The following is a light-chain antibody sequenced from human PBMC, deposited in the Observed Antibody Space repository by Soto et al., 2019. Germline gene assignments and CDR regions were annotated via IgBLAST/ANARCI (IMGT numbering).Light chain of an antibody. CDR1: QSVSSSY. CDR2: DAS. J-gene: IGKJ1*01. CDR3: QQYNKWPGK. Sequence: VLTQSPGTLSLSPGESATLSSRASQSVSSSYLAWDQQKPGQAPRLLIYDASTRATGVPANFSGSGSGTEFKLTISCLQSEDFAVYHCQQYNKWPGKFGQGTKVDIK. V-gene: IGKV3-15*01.